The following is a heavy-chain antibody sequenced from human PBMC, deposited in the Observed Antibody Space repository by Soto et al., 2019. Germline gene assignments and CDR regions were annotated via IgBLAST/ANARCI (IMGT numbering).Heavy chain of an antibody. CDR3: ARDYYDSSGYYGLLDY. Sequence: ASVKVSCKASGYTFTSYGISWVRQAPGQGLEWMGWISAYNGNTNYAQKLQGRVTMTTDTSTSTAYMELRSLRSDDTAVYYCARDYYDSSGYYGLLDYWGQGTLVTVSS. V-gene: IGHV1-18*01. CDR1: GYTFTSYG. J-gene: IGHJ4*02. CDR2: ISAYNGNT. D-gene: IGHD3-22*01.